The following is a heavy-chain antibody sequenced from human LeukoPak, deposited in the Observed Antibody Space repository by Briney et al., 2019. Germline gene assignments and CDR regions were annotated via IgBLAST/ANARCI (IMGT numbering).Heavy chain of an antibody. D-gene: IGHD6-6*01. Sequence: TGRSLRLSCTASGFTFGDYAMSWVGQAPGKGLEWVGFIRSKAYGGTTEYAASVKGRFTISRDDSKSIAYLQMNSLKTEDTAVYYCTPYSSSSYFQHWGQGTLVTVSS. CDR1: GFTFGDYA. V-gene: IGHV3-49*04. J-gene: IGHJ1*01. CDR2: IRSKAYGGTT. CDR3: TPYSSSSYFQH.